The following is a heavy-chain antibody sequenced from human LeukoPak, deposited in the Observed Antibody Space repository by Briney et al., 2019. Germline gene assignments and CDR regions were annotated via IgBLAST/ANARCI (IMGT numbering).Heavy chain of an antibody. D-gene: IGHD6-19*01. V-gene: IGHV4-61*01. J-gene: IGHJ4*02. CDR1: GGSVSSGSYY. CDR3: ARDSVYSSGWYDY. Sequence: SEILSLTCTVSGGSVSSGSYYWSWIRQPPGKGLEWIGYIYYSGSTNYNPSLKSRVTISVDTSKNRFSLKLSSVTAADTAVYYCARDSVYSSGWYDYWGQGTLVTVSS. CDR2: IYYSGST.